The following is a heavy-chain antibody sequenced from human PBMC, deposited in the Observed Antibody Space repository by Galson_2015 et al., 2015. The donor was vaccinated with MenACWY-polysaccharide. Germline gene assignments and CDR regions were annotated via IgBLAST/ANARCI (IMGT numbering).Heavy chain of an antibody. CDR3: ARVGGFYFYFGMDV. CDR2: ISAYKGNT. CDR1: GYTFTSYG. Sequence: SVKVSGKASGYTFTSYGISWARQAPGQGLEWMGWISAYKGNTNYGQRLQGRVTMTTDTSTSTAYMELRSLRSDDTAVYYCARVGGFYFYFGMDVWGQGTTVTVSS. J-gene: IGHJ6*02. D-gene: IGHD3-16*01. V-gene: IGHV1-18*01.